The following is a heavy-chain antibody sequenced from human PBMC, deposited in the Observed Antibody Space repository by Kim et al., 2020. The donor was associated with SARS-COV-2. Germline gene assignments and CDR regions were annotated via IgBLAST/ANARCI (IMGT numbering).Heavy chain of an antibody. Sequence: GGSLRLSCAASGFTFGDYAMHWVRQAPGKGLEWVSGICWNSGSIGYADSVKGRFTISRDNAKNSLYLQMNSLRAEDTALYYCAKDLGDGYYEGRGYQGYGMDVWGQGTTVTVSS. CDR1: GFTFGDYA. CDR3: AKDLGDGYYEGRGYQGYGMDV. J-gene: IGHJ6*02. D-gene: IGHD3-22*01. V-gene: IGHV3-9*01. CDR2: ICWNSGSI.